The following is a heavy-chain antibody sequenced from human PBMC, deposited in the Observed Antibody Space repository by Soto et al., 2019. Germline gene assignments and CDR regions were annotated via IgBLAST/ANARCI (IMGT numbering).Heavy chain of an antibody. Sequence: HPGGSLRLSCAASGFTFSSYAMSWVRQAPGKGLEWVSAISGSGGSTYYADSVKGRFTISRDNSKNTLYLQMNSLRAEDTAVYYCAKDRGGYYGSGRNYYYMDVWGKGTTVTVSS. V-gene: IGHV3-23*01. J-gene: IGHJ6*03. D-gene: IGHD3-10*01. CDR2: ISGSGGST. CDR1: GFTFSSYA. CDR3: AKDRGGYYGSGRNYYYMDV.